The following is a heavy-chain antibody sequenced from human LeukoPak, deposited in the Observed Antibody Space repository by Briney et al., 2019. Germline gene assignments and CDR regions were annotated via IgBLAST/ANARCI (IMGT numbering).Heavy chain of an antibody. CDR2: ISSSSSYI. Sequence: GGSLRLSCAASGFTFSSYSMNWVRQAPGKGLDWVSSISSSSSYIYYADSVKGRFTISRGNAKNSLYLQMNSLRAEDTAVYYCARTFYDFWKCLDVWGQGTTVTVSS. J-gene: IGHJ6*02. D-gene: IGHD3-3*01. CDR3: ARTFYDFWKCLDV. CDR1: GFTFSSYS. V-gene: IGHV3-21*01.